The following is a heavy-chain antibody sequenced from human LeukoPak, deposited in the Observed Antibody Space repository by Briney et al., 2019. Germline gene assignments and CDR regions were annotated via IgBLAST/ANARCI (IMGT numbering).Heavy chain of an antibody. D-gene: IGHD3-3*01. CDR3: ARALGGSGYPALDN. Sequence: SETLSLTCAVYGGSFSGYYWSWIRQPPGKGLEWIGEINHSGSTDYNPSLKSRVTISVDTSKNQFSLKLSSVTAADTAVYYCARALGGSGYPALDNWGQGTLVTGSS. J-gene: IGHJ4*02. CDR2: INHSGST. V-gene: IGHV4-34*01. CDR1: GGSFSGYY.